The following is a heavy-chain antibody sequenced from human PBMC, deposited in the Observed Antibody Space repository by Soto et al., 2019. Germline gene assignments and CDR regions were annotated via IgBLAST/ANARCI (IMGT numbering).Heavy chain of an antibody. Sequence: GESLKISCKDSGYSFSTNWIAWVRQMPGKGLEWVGVIYCGDSDTRFSPSFQGQVTLSVDKSSNTVYLQWSSLKASGTAMYYCARHNHGFDYWGQGTLVTVSS. CDR3: ARHNHGFDY. J-gene: IGHJ4*02. CDR2: IYCGDSDT. CDR1: GYSFSTNW. V-gene: IGHV5-51*01.